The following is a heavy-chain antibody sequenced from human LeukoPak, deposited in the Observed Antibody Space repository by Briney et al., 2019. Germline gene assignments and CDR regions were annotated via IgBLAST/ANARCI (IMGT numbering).Heavy chain of an antibody. Sequence: GMSLRLSCAASGFTFRTFGMHWVRQAPGKGLEWVALISSGGTTTYYADSVRGRFSISRDNSENTLYLQMNSLRAEDTAVYHCARCQAICNAGHCYLDFRGQGTLVTVSS. J-gene: IGHJ4*02. D-gene: IGHD2/OR15-2a*01. CDR1: GFTFRTFG. CDR3: ARCQAICNAGHCYLDF. V-gene: IGHV3-30*03. CDR2: ISSGGTTT.